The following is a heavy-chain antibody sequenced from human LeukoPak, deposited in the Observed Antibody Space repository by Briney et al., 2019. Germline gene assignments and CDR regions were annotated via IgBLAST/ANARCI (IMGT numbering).Heavy chain of an antibody. D-gene: IGHD1-20*01. V-gene: IGHV3-30-3*01. CDR2: ISYDGSNK. CDR1: GFTFSSYA. J-gene: IGHJ6*02. CDR3: ARFVANWNPGGMDV. Sequence: PGRSLRLSCAASGFTFSSYAMDWVRQAPGKGLEWVAFISYDGSNKYYADSVKGRFTISRDNSKNTLYLQMNSLRAEDTAVYYCARFVANWNPGGMDVWGQGTTVIVSS.